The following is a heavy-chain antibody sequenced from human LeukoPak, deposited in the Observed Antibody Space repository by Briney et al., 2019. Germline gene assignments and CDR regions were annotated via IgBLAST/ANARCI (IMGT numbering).Heavy chain of an antibody. J-gene: IGHJ1*01. CDR1: GYSISSGYY. Sequence: SETLSLTCIVSGYSISSGYYWGWIRQPPGKGLGWIGNIHHSGSTYYNPSLKSRVTISVDTSKNQLSLKLSSVTAADTAVYYCARVAAGIGFFQHWGQGTLVTVSS. CDR3: ARVAAGIGFFQH. V-gene: IGHV4-38-2*02. CDR2: IHHSGST. D-gene: IGHD6-13*01.